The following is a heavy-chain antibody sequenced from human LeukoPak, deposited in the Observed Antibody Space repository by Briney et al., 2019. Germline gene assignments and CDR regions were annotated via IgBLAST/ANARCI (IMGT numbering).Heavy chain of an antibody. D-gene: IGHD3-10*01. V-gene: IGHV3-7*01. J-gene: IGHJ4*02. Sequence: GGSLRLSCAASGFTVSSYWMSWVRQAPGEGLEWVANIKQDGSEKYYVDSVKGRFTISRDNAKNSLYLQMNSLRAEDTAVYYCARADGSGSYYGYWGQGTLVTVSS. CDR2: IKQDGSEK. CDR3: ARADGSGSYYGY. CDR1: GFTVSSYW.